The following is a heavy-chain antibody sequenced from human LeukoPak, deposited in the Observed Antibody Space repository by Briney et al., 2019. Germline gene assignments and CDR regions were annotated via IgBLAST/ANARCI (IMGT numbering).Heavy chain of an antibody. D-gene: IGHD3-22*01. CDR1: GFTFSTYS. V-gene: IGHV3-21*01. CDR3: VYYYDSSGYYYFDY. Sequence: GGSLRLSCAASGFTFSTYSMNWVRQAPGKGLEWVSSISGDTNYKYYSDSVKGRFTVSRDNAKNSLYLQMNSLRAEDTAVYYCVYYYDSSGYYYFDYWGQGTLVTVSS. CDR2: ISGDTNYK. J-gene: IGHJ4*02.